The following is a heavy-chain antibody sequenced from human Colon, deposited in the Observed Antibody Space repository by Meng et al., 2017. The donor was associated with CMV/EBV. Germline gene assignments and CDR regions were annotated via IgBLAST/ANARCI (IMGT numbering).Heavy chain of an antibody. V-gene: IGHV3-53*01. CDR2: IHASGTT. J-gene: IGHJ6*02. CDR3: AIKPNYLGMDV. Sequence: GESLKISCAASGVSVSTNIMNWVRQAPGKGLEWVSLIHASGTTYYADSVKGRFTISRDDSKNTLYLQMNSLRAEDTAVYYCAIKPNYLGMDVWGHGTTVTVSS. CDR1: GVSVSTNI.